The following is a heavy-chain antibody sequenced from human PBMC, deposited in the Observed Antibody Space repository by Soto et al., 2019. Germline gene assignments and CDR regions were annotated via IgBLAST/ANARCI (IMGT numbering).Heavy chain of an antibody. J-gene: IGHJ4*02. CDR1: GFTFSSYG. CDR2: ISYDGSNT. Sequence: QVQLVESGGGVVQPGRSLRLSCAASGFTFSSYGMHWVRQAPGKGLEWVAIISYDGSNTYYADSVKGRFTISRDNSKNTLYLQMNSLRAEDTSVYYCAKEGGLSGSYYISISYYFDYWGQGTLVTVSS. D-gene: IGHD1-26*01. V-gene: IGHV3-30*18. CDR3: AKEGGLSGSYYISISYYFDY.